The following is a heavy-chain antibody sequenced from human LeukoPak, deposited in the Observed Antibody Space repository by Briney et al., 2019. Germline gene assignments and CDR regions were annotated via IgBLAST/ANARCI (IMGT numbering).Heavy chain of an antibody. CDR1: GGTFSSYA. J-gene: IGHJ4*02. D-gene: IGHD5-12*01. Sequence: ASVKVSCKASGGTFSSYAISWVRQAPGQGLEWMGGIIPIFGTANYAQKFQGRVTITADESTSTAYMELSSPRSEDTAVYYCARDSPDIVATPLGYWGQGTLVTVSS. CDR2: IIPIFGTA. V-gene: IGHV1-69*13. CDR3: ARDSPDIVATPLGY.